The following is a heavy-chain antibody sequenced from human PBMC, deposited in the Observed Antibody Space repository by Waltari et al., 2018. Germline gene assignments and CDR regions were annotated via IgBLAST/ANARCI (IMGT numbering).Heavy chain of an antibody. D-gene: IGHD3-10*01. CDR2: INYDGSQK. J-gene: IGHJ4*02. CDR1: GLTFSRYW. CDR3: AKIRGFEY. Sequence: EVQLVASGGGLVQPVGSLRFSCETSGLTFSRYWMIWVRHTPGKGLEWVANINYDGSQKYYVDSVKGRFTISRDNAKNSVYLQMTSLRVDDTAMYYCAKIRGFEYWGQGTLITVSS. V-gene: IGHV3-7*01.